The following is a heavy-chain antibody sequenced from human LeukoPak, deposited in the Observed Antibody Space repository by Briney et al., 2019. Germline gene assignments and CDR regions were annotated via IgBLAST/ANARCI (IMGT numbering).Heavy chain of an antibody. CDR2: ISGSGGGT. CDR1: GFSFSSYA. CDR3: AKEYYYGSGSYSPYYFDY. V-gene: IGHV3-23*01. D-gene: IGHD3-10*01. J-gene: IGHJ4*02. Sequence: GGSLRLSCAASGFSFSSYAMSWVRQAPGKGLEWVSAISGSGGGTYYADSVKGRFTISRDNSKNTLYLQMNSLRAEDTAVYYCAKEYYYGSGSYSPYYFDYWGQGTLVTVSS.